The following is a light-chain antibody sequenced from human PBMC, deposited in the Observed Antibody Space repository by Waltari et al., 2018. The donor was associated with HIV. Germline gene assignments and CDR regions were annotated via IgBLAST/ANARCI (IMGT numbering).Light chain of an antibody. CDR2: WAS. CDR1: QSVLYSSNNKNY. V-gene: IGKV4-1*01. CDR3: QQYYSTPRT. J-gene: IGKJ1*01. Sequence: DIVMTQSPDSLAVSLGERATINCKSSQSVLYSSNNKNYLAWYQQKPGQPPKLLIYWASTRESGVPDRLSGSGSGTDFTLTISSLQAEDVAVYYCQQYYSTPRTFGQGTKVEI.